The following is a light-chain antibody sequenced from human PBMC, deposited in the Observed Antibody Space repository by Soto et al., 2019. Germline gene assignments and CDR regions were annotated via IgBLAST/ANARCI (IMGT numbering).Light chain of an antibody. CDR1: SSDVGNYNP. CDR2: EVA. Sequence: QSALTQPASVSGSPGQSITISCTGSSSDVGNYNPISWYQQHPGKAPKLMIYEVAKRPSGVSNRFSGARSGNTASLTISGLQAEDEADYYCSSDAGRNILFGGGTKATVL. CDR3: SSDAGRNIL. J-gene: IGLJ2*01. V-gene: IGLV2-23*02.